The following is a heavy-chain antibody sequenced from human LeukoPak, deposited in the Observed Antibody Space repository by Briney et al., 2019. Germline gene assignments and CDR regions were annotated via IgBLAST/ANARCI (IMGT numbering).Heavy chain of an antibody. D-gene: IGHD6-13*01. V-gene: IGHV4-34*01. Sequence: KASETLSLTCAVYGGSFSGYYWSWIRQPPGKGLEWIGSIYYSGSTYYNPSLKSRVTISVDTSKNQFSLKLSSVTAADTAVYYCARHRWTAAGTTNFDYWGQGTLVTVSS. CDR2: IYYSGST. J-gene: IGHJ4*02. CDR3: ARHRWTAAGTTNFDY. CDR1: GGSFSGYY.